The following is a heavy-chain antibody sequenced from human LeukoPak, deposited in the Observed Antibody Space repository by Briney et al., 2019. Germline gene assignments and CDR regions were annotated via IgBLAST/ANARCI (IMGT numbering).Heavy chain of an antibody. CDR2: IIPILGIA. J-gene: IGHJ3*02. CDR1: GGTFSSYA. CDR3: AREVVSHAFDI. V-gene: IGHV1-69*04. D-gene: IGHD2-15*01. Sequence: SVKVSCKASGGTFSSYAISWVRQAPGQGLEWMGRIIPILGIANYAQKFQGRVTITADKSTSTAYMELSSLRSEDTAVYYCAREVVSHAFDIWGQGTMVTVSS.